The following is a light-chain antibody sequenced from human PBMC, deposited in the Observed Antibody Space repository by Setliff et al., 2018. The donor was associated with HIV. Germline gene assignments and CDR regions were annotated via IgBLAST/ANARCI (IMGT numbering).Light chain of an antibody. J-gene: IGLJ1*01. Sequence: QSVLTQPASVSGSPGQSITISCTGTSSDVGGYNYVSWYQQHPGKAPKLMIYEVSNRPSGVSYRFSGSKSGNTASLTISGLQAEDEADYYCSSYTSIYTYVFGTGTKVTVL. CDR2: EVS. CDR1: SSDVGGYNY. CDR3: SSYTSIYTYV. V-gene: IGLV2-14*01.